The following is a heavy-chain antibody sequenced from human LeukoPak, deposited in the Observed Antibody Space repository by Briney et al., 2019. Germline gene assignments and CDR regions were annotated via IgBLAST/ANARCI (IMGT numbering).Heavy chain of an antibody. J-gene: IGHJ4*02. V-gene: IGHV4-59*01. Sequence: SETLSLTCTVSGGSISSYYWSWIRQPPGKGLEWIGYIYYSGSTNYNPSLKSRVTISVDTSKNQFSLKLSSVAAADTAVYYCARVFKGYYDSSGYWTGNYYYYFDYWGQGTLVTVSS. CDR2: IYYSGST. CDR1: GGSISSYY. CDR3: ARVFKGYYDSSGYWTGNYYYYFDY. D-gene: IGHD3-22*01.